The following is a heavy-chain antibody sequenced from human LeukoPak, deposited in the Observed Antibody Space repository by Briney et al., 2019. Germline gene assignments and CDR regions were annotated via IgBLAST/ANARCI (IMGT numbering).Heavy chain of an antibody. J-gene: IGHJ6*02. CDR2: LIPIIGTA. Sequence: SVKVSCKASGGTFSSYAISWVRQAPGQGLEWMGGLIPIIGTANYAQKFQGRVTITADESTSTAYMELSSLRSEDTAVYYCARGGQLAPYYYYGMDVWGQGTTVTVSS. CDR3: ARGGQLAPYYYYGMDV. D-gene: IGHD3-10*01. V-gene: IGHV1-69*01. CDR1: GGTFSSYA.